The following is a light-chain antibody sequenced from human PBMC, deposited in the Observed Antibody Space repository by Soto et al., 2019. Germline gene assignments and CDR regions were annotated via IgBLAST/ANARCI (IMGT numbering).Light chain of an antibody. CDR2: DAS. Sequence: EIVLTQSPATLSLSPGERATLSCRASQSVSSYLAWYQQKPGQAPRLLIYDASNRATGIPARFSGSGSGTDLTLTNSSLEPEAFAVYYFQQRSNWMYTFGQGTKLEIK. CDR1: QSVSSY. CDR3: QQRSNWMYT. J-gene: IGKJ2*01. V-gene: IGKV3-11*01.